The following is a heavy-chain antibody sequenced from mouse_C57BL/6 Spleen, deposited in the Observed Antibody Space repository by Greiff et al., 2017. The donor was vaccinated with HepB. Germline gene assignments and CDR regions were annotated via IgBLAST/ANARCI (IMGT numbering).Heavy chain of an antibody. CDR3: ARGIWDGYYFDY. CDR1: GYTFASYW. Sequence: VQLQQPGTELVKPGASVKLSCKASGYTFASYWMHWVKQRPGQGLEWIGNINPSNGGTIYNEKFKSKATLTVDKSSSTAYMQLSSLTSEDSAVYYCARGIWDGYYFDYWGQGTTLTVSS. V-gene: IGHV1-53*01. J-gene: IGHJ2*01. D-gene: IGHD2-3*01. CDR2: INPSNGGT.